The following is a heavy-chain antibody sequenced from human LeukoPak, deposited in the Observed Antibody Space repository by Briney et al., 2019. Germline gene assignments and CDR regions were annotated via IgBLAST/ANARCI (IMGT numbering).Heavy chain of an antibody. CDR1: GFTFSDYY. CDR2: ISTSGSNI. D-gene: IGHD1-26*01. V-gene: IGHV3-11*04. Sequence: GGSLRLSCAASGFTFSDYYMSWIRQAPGKGLEWISYISTSGSNIHYADSVKGRFTISRDNAENSVYLQMNRPRAEDTAIYYCARGGTYSYFWGQGTLVTVSS. CDR3: ARGGTYSYF. J-gene: IGHJ4*02.